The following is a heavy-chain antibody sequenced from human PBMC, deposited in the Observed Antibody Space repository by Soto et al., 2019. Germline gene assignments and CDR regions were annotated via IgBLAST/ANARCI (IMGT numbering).Heavy chain of an antibody. CDR1: GGSFSGYY. D-gene: IGHD3-10*01. Sequence: QVQLQQWGAGLLKPSETLSLTCAVYGGSFSGYYWSWIRQPPGKGLEWIGEINHSGSTNYNPSLKSRVTISVDTSKNQFSLKLSSVTAAVTAVYYCARRNYYCSGSYYRRGFDYWGQGTLVTVSS. CDR2: INHSGST. CDR3: ARRNYYCSGSYYRRGFDY. J-gene: IGHJ4*02. V-gene: IGHV4-34*01.